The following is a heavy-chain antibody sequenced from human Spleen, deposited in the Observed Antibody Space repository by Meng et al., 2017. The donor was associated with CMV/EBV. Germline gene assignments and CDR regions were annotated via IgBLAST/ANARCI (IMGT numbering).Heavy chain of an antibody. D-gene: IGHD3-3*01. V-gene: IGHV3-9*01. Sequence: SLKISCAASGFTFDDYAMHWVRKGPGKGLEWVSGISWNSGRIAYADSVKGRFTISRDNAKNSLSLQMNSLRAEDTAVYYCARVGIFGVVIAYYFDYWGQGTLVTVSS. J-gene: IGHJ4*02. CDR2: ISWNSGRI. CDR1: GFTFDDYA. CDR3: ARVGIFGVVIAYYFDY.